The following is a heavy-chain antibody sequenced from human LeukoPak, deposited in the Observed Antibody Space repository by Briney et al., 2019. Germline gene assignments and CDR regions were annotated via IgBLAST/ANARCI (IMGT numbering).Heavy chain of an antibody. CDR1: GGSICSYY. J-gene: IGHJ4*02. Sequence: ASETLSLTCTVSGGSICSYYWSWIRQPPGKGLEWIGYIYYSGSTNYNPSLKSRVTISVDTSKNQFSLKLSSVTAADTAVYYCARGKYSSGWYYFDYWGQGTLVTVSS. CDR2: IYYSGST. CDR3: ARGKYSSGWYYFDY. V-gene: IGHV4-59*01. D-gene: IGHD6-19*01.